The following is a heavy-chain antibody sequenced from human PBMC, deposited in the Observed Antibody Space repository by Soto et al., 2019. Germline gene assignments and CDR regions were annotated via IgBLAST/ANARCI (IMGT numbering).Heavy chain of an antibody. Sequence: SETLSLTCTVSGGSISSYCWSWIRQPPGKGLEWIGYIYYSGSTNYNPSLKSRVTISVDTPKNQFSLKLSSVTAADTAVYYCARGSGGNGAFDIWGQGTMVTVSS. CDR3: ARGSGGNGAFDI. J-gene: IGHJ3*02. CDR2: IYYSGST. CDR1: GGSISSYC. V-gene: IGHV4-59*01. D-gene: IGHD2-15*01.